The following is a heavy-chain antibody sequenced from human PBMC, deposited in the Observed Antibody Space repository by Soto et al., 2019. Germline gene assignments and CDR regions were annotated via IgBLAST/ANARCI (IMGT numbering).Heavy chain of an antibody. CDR3: AGGGALSSSWYCGDGIDS. D-gene: IGHD2-21*01. CDR2: IIPVFGTP. J-gene: IGHJ4*02. V-gene: IGHV1-69*06. CDR1: GYSFSSHA. Sequence: QVQLEQSGSEVKKSGSSVKVSCKASGYSFSSHAITWVRQAPGQGLEWMGGIIPVFGTPSYAQKFQGRVTTSADKSRNTTYLDLRSLRSEDTVGYYCAGGGALSSSWYCGDGIDSWGQGTQGTVSS.